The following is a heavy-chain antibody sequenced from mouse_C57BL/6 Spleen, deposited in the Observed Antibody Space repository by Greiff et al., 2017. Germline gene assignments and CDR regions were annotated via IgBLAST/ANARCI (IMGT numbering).Heavy chain of an antibody. CDR2: IDPSDSET. J-gene: IGHJ2*01. Sequence: QVQLQQPGAELVRPGSSVKLSCKASGYTFTSYWMHWVKQRPIQGLEWIGNIDPSDSETHYNQKFKDKATLTVDKSSTTAYMQLSSLTSEDSAVYYCARGNWDYFDYWGQGTTLTVSS. V-gene: IGHV1-52*01. CDR3: ARGNWDYFDY. CDR1: GYTFTSYW. D-gene: IGHD4-1*01.